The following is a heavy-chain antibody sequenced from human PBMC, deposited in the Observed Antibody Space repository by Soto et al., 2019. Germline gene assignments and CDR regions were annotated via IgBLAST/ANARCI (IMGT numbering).Heavy chain of an antibody. CDR1: GYTFTGYY. D-gene: IGHD2-2*01. V-gene: IGHV1-2*02. J-gene: IGHJ4*01. CDR3: ARDRASCSTNGCCNFDH. Sequence: ASVKVSCKAAGYTFTGYYMHWVRQAPGQGLEWMGWINPKSGGTNYAQKFQGRVTMTRDTSISTAYMELSRLRSDDTAVYYCARDRASCSTNGCCNFDHWGHGTLVTVSS. CDR2: INPKSGGT.